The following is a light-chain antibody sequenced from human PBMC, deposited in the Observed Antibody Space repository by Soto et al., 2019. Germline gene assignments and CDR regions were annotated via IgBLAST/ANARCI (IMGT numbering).Light chain of an antibody. CDR3: QQYNTFWT. Sequence: DIQMTQSPSTLSASVGDRVTITCRASQTISSWLAWYQQKPGKAPKLLIYDVSSLESGVSSRFSGSGSGTEFTLTISSLQPDDFATYYCQQYNTFWTFGRGTKVDNK. V-gene: IGKV1-5*01. CDR1: QTISSW. J-gene: IGKJ1*01. CDR2: DVS.